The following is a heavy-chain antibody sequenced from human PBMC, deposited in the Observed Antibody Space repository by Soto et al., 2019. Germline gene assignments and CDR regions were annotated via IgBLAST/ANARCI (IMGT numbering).Heavy chain of an antibody. J-gene: IGHJ4*02. CDR1: GGTFSSYA. Sequence: GASVKVSCKASGGTFSSYAISWVRQAHGQGLEWMGGIIPIFGTANYAQKFQGRVTITADESTSTAYMELSSLRSEDTAVYYCANGIAAAGPSDYWGQGTLVTVSS. V-gene: IGHV1-69*13. CDR2: IIPIFGTA. CDR3: ANGIAAAGPSDY. D-gene: IGHD6-13*01.